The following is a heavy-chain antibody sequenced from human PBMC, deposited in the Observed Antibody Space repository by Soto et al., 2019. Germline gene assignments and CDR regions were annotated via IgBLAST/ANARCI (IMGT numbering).Heavy chain of an antibody. D-gene: IGHD3-16*01. CDR3: ARDFPRHQQNHYDYIWGTQPRAVDY. CDR1: GYTFTSYG. V-gene: IGHV1-18*01. CDR2: ISAYNGNT. J-gene: IGHJ4*02. Sequence: GASVKVSCKASGYTFTSYGISWVRQAPGQGLEWMGWISAYNGNTNYAQKLQGRVTMTTDTSTSTAYMELRSLRSDDTAVYYCARDFPRHQQNHYDYIWGTQPRAVDYWGQGTLVTVSS.